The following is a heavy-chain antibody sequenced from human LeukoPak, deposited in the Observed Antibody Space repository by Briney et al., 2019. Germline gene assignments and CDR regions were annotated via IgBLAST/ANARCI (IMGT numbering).Heavy chain of an antibody. Sequence: GASVKVSCKASGYTFTGYYMHWVRQAPGQGLEWMGWINPNSGGTNYAQKFQGRVTMTRDTSISTAYMELSRLRSDDTAVYYCARGQDIVLMVYADYNWFDPWGQGTLVTVSS. D-gene: IGHD2-8*01. CDR2: INPNSGGT. CDR1: GYTFTGYY. J-gene: IGHJ5*02. V-gene: IGHV1-2*02. CDR3: ARGQDIVLMVYADYNWFDP.